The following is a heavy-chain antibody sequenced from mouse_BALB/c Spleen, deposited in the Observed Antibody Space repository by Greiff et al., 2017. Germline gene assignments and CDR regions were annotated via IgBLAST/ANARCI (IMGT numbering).Heavy chain of an antibody. D-gene: IGHD1-1*01. CDR3: ARRIYYGSSWYFDV. CDR2: ISYSGST. CDR1: GYSITSDYA. Sequence: EVKLVESGPGLVKPSQSLSLTCTVTGYSITSDYAWNWIRQFPGNKLEWMGYISYSGSTSYNPSLKSRISITRDTSKNQFFLQLNSVTTEDTATYYCARRIYYGSSWYFDVWGAGTTVTVSS. V-gene: IGHV3-2*02. J-gene: IGHJ1*01.